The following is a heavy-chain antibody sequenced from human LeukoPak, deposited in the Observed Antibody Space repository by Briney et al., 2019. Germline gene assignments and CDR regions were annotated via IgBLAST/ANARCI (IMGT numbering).Heavy chain of an antibody. CDR1: GGSISSSSYY. D-gene: IGHD6-19*01. Sequence: SETLSLTCTVSGGSISSSSYYWGWIRQPPGKGLEWIGSIYYSGSTYYNPSLKSRVTISVDTSKNQFSLKLSSVTAADTAVYYCARLGVSGWYRWFDPWGQGTLVTVSS. V-gene: IGHV4-39*07. CDR3: ARLGVSGWYRWFDP. CDR2: IYYSGST. J-gene: IGHJ5*02.